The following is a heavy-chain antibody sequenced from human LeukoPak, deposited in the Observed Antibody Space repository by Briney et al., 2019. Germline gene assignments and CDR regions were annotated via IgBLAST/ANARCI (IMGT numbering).Heavy chain of an antibody. J-gene: IGHJ5*02. V-gene: IGHV4-31*03. CDR1: GGSISSSNHY. Sequence: SETLSLTCTVSGGSISSSNHYWSWIRQLPGKGLEWIGYIYYSGSVLYNPSLKSRVTISIDTSKNQFSLNLNSVTAADTAVYYCASLSEDYNIVTGSYTRWFDPWGQGTLVTVSS. CDR2: IYYSGSV. D-gene: IGHD3-9*01. CDR3: ASLSEDYNIVTGSYTRWFDP.